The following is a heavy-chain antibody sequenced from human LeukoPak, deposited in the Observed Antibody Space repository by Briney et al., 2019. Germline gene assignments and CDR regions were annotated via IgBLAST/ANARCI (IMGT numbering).Heavy chain of an antibody. D-gene: IGHD4-17*01. CDR3: VKEIYGDSTGGRFQH. CDR2: INSDGSST. J-gene: IGHJ1*01. Sequence: GGSLRLSCAASGCTFSSYWMHWVRQAPGKGLVWVSRINSDGSSTSYADSVKGRFTISRDNSKNTLYLQMNSLRAEDTAVYYCVKEIYGDSTGGRFQHWGQGTLVTVSS. CDR1: GCTFSSYW. V-gene: IGHV3-74*01.